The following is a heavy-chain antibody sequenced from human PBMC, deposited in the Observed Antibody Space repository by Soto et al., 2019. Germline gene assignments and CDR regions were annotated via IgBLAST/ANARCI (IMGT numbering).Heavy chain of an antibody. CDR3: ARVSGYDSNYFDY. V-gene: IGHV1-69*02. Sequence: QVQLVQSGAEVKKPGSSVKVSCKASGGTFSSYTISWVRQAPGQGLEWMGRIIPILGIANYAQKFQGRVTITADKTTSTAYMELSSLRSEDTAVYYCARVSGYDSNYFDYWGQGTLGTVSS. CDR1: GGTFSSYT. D-gene: IGHD5-12*01. CDR2: IIPILGIA. J-gene: IGHJ4*02.